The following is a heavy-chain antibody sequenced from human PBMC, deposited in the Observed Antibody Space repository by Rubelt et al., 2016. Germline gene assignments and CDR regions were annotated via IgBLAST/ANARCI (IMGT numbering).Heavy chain of an antibody. Sequence: GWMNPNSGNTGYAQQFQGRVTMTRNTSISTAYMELSSLRSEDTAVYYCARAESVYSARMDVWGQGTTVTVSS. D-gene: IGHD5/OR15-5a*01. J-gene: IGHJ6*02. V-gene: IGHV1-8*01. CDR3: ARAESVYSARMDV. CDR2: MNPNSGNT.